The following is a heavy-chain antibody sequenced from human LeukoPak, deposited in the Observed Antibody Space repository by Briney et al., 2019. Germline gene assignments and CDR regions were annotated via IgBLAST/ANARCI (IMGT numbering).Heavy chain of an antibody. J-gene: IGHJ4*02. V-gene: IGHV4-39*07. CDR1: GGSISSSSYY. CDR3: ARRITMVRGVIKSRYYFDY. D-gene: IGHD3-10*01. CDR2: INHSGST. Sequence: SETLSLTCTVSGGSISSSSYYWSWIRQPPGKGLEWIGEINHSGSTNYNPSLKSRVTISVDTSKNQFSLKLSSVTAADTAVYYCARRITMVRGVIKSRYYFDYWGQGTLVTVSS.